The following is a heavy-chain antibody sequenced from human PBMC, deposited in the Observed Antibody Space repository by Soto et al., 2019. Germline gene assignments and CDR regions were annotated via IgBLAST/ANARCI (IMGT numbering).Heavy chain of an antibody. Sequence: GGALRLPRGASGFTFSSYDKHWVRQATGKGLEWVSAIGTAGDPYYPGSVTGRFTISRENAKNSLYLQMNSLRAGDTAVYYCARGKSQLWLGMDVWGQGTTVTVSS. D-gene: IGHD5-18*01. CDR3: ARGKSQLWLGMDV. J-gene: IGHJ6*02. V-gene: IGHV3-13*05. CDR1: GFTFSSYD. CDR2: IGTAGDP.